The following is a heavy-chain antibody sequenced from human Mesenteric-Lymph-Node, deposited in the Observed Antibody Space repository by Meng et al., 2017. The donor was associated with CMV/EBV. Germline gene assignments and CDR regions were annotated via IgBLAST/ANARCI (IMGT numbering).Heavy chain of an antibody. CDR2: IYYSGST. CDR1: GGSISSYY. V-gene: IGHV4-59*01. Sequence: SETLSLTCTVSGGSISSYYWSWIRQPPGKGLEWIGYIYYSGSTNYNPSLKSRVTISVDTSKNQFSLKLSSVTAADTAVYYCAREFCASSTCYSVYYGVDVWGQGTTVTVS. D-gene: IGHD2/OR15-2a*01. CDR3: AREFCASSTCYSVYYGVDV. J-gene: IGHJ6*02.